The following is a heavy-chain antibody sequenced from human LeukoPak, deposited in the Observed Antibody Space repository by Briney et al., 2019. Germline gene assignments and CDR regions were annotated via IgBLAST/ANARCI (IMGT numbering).Heavy chain of an antibody. V-gene: IGHV3-64*01. CDR2: ISTNGGIT. J-gene: IGHJ4*02. CDR1: GFTFSSYA. D-gene: IGHD2-21*02. Sequence: GGSLRLSCAVSGFTFSSYAMHWVRQAPGKGLEYVSAISTNGGITYYANSVKGRFTISRDNSKNTLCLQMGSLTAEDMAVYYCARGKGIYCGGDCSALDYWGQGTLVTVSS. CDR3: ARGKGIYCGGDCSALDY.